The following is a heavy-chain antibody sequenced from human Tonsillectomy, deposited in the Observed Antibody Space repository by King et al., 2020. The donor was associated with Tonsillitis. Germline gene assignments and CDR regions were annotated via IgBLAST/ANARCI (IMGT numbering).Heavy chain of an antibody. CDR3: ARQRGYYYDSSGYPT. CDR2: IYYSGST. D-gene: IGHD3-22*01. V-gene: IGHV4-39*07. CDR1: GGSISSSSYY. Sequence: LQLQESGPGLVKPSETLSLTCTVSGGSISSSSYYWGWIRQPPGKGLEWIGSIYYSGSTYYNPSLKSRVTISVDTSKNQFSLKLSSVTAADTAVYYCARQRGYYYDSSGYPTWGQRTLVTVSS. J-gene: IGHJ5*02.